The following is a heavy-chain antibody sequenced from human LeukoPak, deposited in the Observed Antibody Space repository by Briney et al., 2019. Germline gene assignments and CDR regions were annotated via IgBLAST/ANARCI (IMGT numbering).Heavy chain of an antibody. CDR1: GGSISSYY. J-gene: IGHJ4*02. CDR2: IYYSGST. V-gene: IGHV4-59*08. CDR3: ARHHYSNYDSPGFDY. Sequence: PSETLSLTCTVSGGSISSYYWSWIRQPPGKGLEWIGYIYYSGSTNYNPSLKSRVTISVDTSKNQFSLKLSSVTAADTAVYYCARHHYSNYDSPGFDYWGQGTLVTVSS. D-gene: IGHD4-11*01.